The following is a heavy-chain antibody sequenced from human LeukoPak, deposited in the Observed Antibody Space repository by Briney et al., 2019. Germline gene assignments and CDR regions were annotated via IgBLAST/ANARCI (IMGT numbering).Heavy chain of an antibody. V-gene: IGHV3-30-3*01. CDR3: ARDSMVRGVIYYYFDY. J-gene: IGHJ4*02. CDR1: GFSFSIYA. Sequence: PGGSLRLSCAASGFSFSIYAMHWVRAGPGKGLEWVAVISYDGSNKYSADSVKGRLPIPKDNSNTTLSLQMPSLSAQAPAVFSCARDSMVRGVIYYYFDYWGQGTLVTVSS. CDR2: ISYDGSNK. D-gene: IGHD3-10*01.